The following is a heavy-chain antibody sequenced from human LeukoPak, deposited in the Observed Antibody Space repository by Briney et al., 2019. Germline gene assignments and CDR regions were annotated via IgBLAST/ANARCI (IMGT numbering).Heavy chain of an antibody. V-gene: IGHV4-30-2*01. J-gene: IGHJ4*02. CDR3: ARGDYDFWSGLGGTRKNYYFDY. CDR1: GGSISSYS. D-gene: IGHD3-3*01. CDR2: IYHSGST. Sequence: SETLSLTCTVSGGSISSYSWSWIRQPPGKGLEWIGYIYHSGSTYYNPSLKSRVTISVDRSKNQFSLKLSSVTAADTAVYYCARGDYDFWSGLGGTRKNYYFDYWGQGALVTVSS.